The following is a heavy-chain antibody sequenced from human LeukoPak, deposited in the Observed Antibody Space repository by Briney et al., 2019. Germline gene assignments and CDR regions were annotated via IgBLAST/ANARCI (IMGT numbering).Heavy chain of an antibody. CDR2: IYGADAA. CDR3: VTSTGQQFIPYDY. Sequence: GGSLRLSCAASGINVCNNYMTWIRQAPGKGLEWVSLIYGADAAYYAESVRGRFMISRDNLKNTVFLQMNSLRVEDTAVYFCVTSTGQQFIPYDYWGQGTHVTVSS. J-gene: IGHJ4*02. D-gene: IGHD6-13*01. V-gene: IGHV3-66*02. CDR1: GINVCNNY.